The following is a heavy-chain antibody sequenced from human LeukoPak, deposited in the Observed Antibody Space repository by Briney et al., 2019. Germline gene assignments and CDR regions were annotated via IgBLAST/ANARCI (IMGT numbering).Heavy chain of an antibody. CDR3: ATSGNYYLKY. CDR1: GFTSSTYN. Sequence: GGSLRLSCAASGFTSSTYNMNWVRQAPGKGLEWVSHITSSSTNIYYADSVKGRFTISRDNAKNALSLQMNSLRDEDTAVYYCATSGNYYLKYWGQGTLVTVSS. CDR2: ITSSSTNI. J-gene: IGHJ4*02. D-gene: IGHD1-26*01. V-gene: IGHV3-48*02.